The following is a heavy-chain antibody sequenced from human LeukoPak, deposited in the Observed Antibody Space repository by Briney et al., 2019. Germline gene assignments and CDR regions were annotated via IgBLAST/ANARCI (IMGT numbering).Heavy chain of an antibody. CDR3: ARKMATGHFDY. V-gene: IGHV3-48*03. D-gene: IGHD5-24*01. CDR1: GFTFSSYE. CDR2: ISSSGSTI. J-gene: IGHJ4*02. Sequence: GGSLRLSCAAPGFTFSSYEMNWVRQAPGKGLEWVSYISSSGSTIYYADSVKGRFTISRDNAKNSLYLQMSSLRAEDTAVYYCARKMATGHFDYWGQGTLVTVSS.